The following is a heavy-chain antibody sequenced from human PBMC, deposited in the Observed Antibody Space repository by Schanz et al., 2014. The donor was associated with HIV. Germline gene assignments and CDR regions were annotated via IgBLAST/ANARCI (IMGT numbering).Heavy chain of an antibody. D-gene: IGHD3-10*01. CDR2: INPNSGGT. CDR1: GDGFTTRT. CDR3: ARGRYYGSEFDY. Sequence: QVQLQQSGAEVKKPGSSVKVSCTASGDGFTTRTISWLRQAPGQGLEWMGWINPNSGGTNYAQKFQGRVTMTRDTSISTAYMELSSLRSEDTAFYYCARGRYYGSEFDYWGQGTLVTVSS. V-gene: IGHV1-2*02. J-gene: IGHJ4*02.